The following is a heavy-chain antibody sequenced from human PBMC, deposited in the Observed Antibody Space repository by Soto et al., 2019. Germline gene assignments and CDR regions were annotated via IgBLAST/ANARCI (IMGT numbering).Heavy chain of an antibody. V-gene: IGHV1-18*04. CDR2: ISAYNGNT. CDR3: ASGSGSSGYYPTYYFDY. D-gene: IGHD3-22*01. CDR1: GYTFTSYG. Sequence: ASVKVSCKASGYTFTSYGISWVRQAPGQGLEWMGWISAYNGNTNYAQKLQGRVTITADESTSTAYMELSSLRSEDTAVYYCASGSGSSGYYPTYYFDYWGQGTLVTVSS. J-gene: IGHJ4*02.